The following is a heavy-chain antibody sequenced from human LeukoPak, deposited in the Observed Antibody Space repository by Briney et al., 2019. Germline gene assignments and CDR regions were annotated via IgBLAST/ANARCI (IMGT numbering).Heavy chain of an antibody. CDR1: GGSISGYY. V-gene: IGHV4-59*01. CDR3: AKSRSLGLQYFDT. Sequence: PSETLSLTCTVSGGSISGYYWNWIRQSPEKGLEWIGYIYHSGTINFNPSLKARVTMSIDTSKNQFSLKLSSVTAADTAVYYCAKSRSLGLQYFDTWGQGILATVSS. J-gene: IGHJ4*02. CDR2: IYHSGTI. D-gene: IGHD4-11*01.